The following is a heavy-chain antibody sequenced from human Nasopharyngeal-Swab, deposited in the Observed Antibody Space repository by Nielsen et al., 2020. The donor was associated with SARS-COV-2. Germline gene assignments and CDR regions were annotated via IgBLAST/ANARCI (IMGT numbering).Heavy chain of an antibody. CDR1: GFTFDDYA. CDR2: IRWNSGSI. J-gene: IGHJ6*02. D-gene: IGHD6-6*01. Sequence: GGSLRLSCAASGFTFDDYAMHWVRQAPGKGLEWVSGIRWNSGSIGYADSVKGRFTISRDNAKNSLYLQMNSLRAEDTALYYCAKDTTPLYSSSSVPYYYGMDVWGQGTTVTVSS. V-gene: IGHV3-9*01. CDR3: AKDTTPLYSSSSVPYYYGMDV.